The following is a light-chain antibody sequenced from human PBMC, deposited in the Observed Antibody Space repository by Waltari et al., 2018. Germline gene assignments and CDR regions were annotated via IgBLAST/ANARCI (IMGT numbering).Light chain of an antibody. CDR2: AGS. J-gene: IGLJ1*01. Sequence: QSALTQPASVSGSPGQSITISCPGTSSDVRNYNLVSWYQQHPGKAPKLMISAGSKRPSGVSNRFSGSKSGNTASLTISGLQAEDEADYYCCSYAGSSTYVFGTGTKVTVL. V-gene: IGLV2-23*01. CDR3: CSYAGSSTYV. CDR1: SSDVRNYNL.